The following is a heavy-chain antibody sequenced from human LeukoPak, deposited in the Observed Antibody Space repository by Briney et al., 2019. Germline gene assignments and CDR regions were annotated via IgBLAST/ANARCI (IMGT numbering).Heavy chain of an antibody. D-gene: IGHD3-22*01. CDR1: GGSISSYY. V-gene: IGHV4-34*01. CDR3: ARDHNYDSSGYFLYY. CDR2: INHSGNT. J-gene: IGHJ4*02. Sequence: SETLSLTCTVSGGSISSYYWSWIRQPPGKGLEWIGEINHSGNTNYNPSLKSRVTMSVDTSKNQFSLRLSSVTAADTAVYYCARDHNYDSSGYFLYYRGQGTLVTVSS.